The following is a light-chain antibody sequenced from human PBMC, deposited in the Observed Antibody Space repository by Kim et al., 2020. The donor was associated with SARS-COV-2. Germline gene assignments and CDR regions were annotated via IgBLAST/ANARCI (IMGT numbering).Light chain of an antibody. CDR1: SSNIGSNN. Sequence: ELTQPPSASGTPGQRVTISCSGSSSNIGSNNVVWYQQLPGAAPNLLIYSNNQRPSGIPDRFSGSRSGTSASLAISGLQSGDEADIYCAVWDDSLKQGVFGGGTQLTVL. J-gene: IGLJ3*02. CDR2: SNN. CDR3: AVWDDSLKQGV. V-gene: IGLV1-44*01.